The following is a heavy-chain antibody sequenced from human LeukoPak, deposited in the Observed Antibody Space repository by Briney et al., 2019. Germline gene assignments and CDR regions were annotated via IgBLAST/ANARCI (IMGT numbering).Heavy chain of an antibody. V-gene: IGHV1-18*01. CDR3: ARGYMVRGCFDY. Sequence: ASVKVTCKASGYTFTSYGISWVRQAPGQGLEWMGWISAYNGNTNYAQKLQGRVSMTTDTSTSTAYMELRSLRSDDTAVYYCARGYMVRGCFDYWGQGTLVTVSS. D-gene: IGHD3-10*01. CDR1: GYTFTSYG. CDR2: ISAYNGNT. J-gene: IGHJ4*02.